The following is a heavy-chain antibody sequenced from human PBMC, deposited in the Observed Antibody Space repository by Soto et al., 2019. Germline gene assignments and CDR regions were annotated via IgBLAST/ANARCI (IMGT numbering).Heavy chain of an antibody. Sequence: SETLSLTCTVSGGSISSYYWSWIRQPPGKGLEWIGYIYYSGSTNYNPSLKSRVTISVDTSKNQFSLKLSSVTAADTAVYYCARHPTAADFDYWGQGTLVTVS. D-gene: IGHD2-2*01. CDR2: IYYSGST. J-gene: IGHJ4*02. CDR3: ARHPTAADFDY. CDR1: GGSISSYY. V-gene: IGHV4-59*08.